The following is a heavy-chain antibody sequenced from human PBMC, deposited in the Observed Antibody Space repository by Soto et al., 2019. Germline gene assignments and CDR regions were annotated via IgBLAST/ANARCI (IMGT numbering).Heavy chain of an antibody. CDR2: INPSGGST. D-gene: IGHD3-10*01. V-gene: IGHV1-46*01. Sequence: GASVKVSCKASGYTFTSYYMHWVRQAPGQGLEWMGIINPSGGSTSYAQKFQGRVTMTRDTSTSTVYMELSSLRSEDTAVYYCARAYLPPHYGPSAYYYYGMDVWGQGTTVTVSS. CDR1: GYTFTSYY. J-gene: IGHJ6*02. CDR3: ARAYLPPHYGPSAYYYYGMDV.